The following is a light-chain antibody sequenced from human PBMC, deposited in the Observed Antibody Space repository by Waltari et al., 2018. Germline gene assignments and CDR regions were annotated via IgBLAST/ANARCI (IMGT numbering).Light chain of an antibody. CDR1: QSLLHTDGFIY. J-gene: IGKJ4*01. CDR3: MQHKALPLT. Sequence: DVVMTQTPLSLPVTPGEPASISCRSSQSLLHTDGFIYLDWYLQKPGQSPHLLIYGGSNRASGVPDRFTGSGSGTDFTLKISKVEAEDVGIYYCMQHKALPLTFGGGTKVEIK. V-gene: IGKV2-40*01. CDR2: GGS.